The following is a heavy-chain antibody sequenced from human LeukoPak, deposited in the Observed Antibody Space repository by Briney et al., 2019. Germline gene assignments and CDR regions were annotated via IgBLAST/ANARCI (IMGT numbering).Heavy chain of an antibody. CDR3: ARGRSSTSCYSEYYYYYGMDV. D-gene: IGHD2-2*01. J-gene: IGHJ6*02. CDR1: GFTFSSYW. Sequence: PGGSLRLSCAASGFTFSSYWMSWVRQAPGKGLEWVANIKQDGSEKYYVDSVKGRFTISRDNAKNSLYLQMNSLRAEDTAVYYCARGRSSTSCYSEYYYYYGMDVWGQGTTVTVSS. CDR2: IKQDGSEK. V-gene: IGHV3-7*01.